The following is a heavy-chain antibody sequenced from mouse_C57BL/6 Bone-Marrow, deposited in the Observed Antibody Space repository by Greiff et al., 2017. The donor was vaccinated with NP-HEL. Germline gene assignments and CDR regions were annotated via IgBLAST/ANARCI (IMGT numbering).Heavy chain of an antibody. V-gene: IGHV5-6*01. J-gene: IGHJ1*03. D-gene: IGHD2-1*01. CDR1: GFTFSSYG. CDR2: ISSGGSYT. Sequence: EVKLMESGGDLVKPGGSLKLSCAASGFTFSSYGMSWVRQTPDKRLEWVATISSGGSYTYYPDSVKGRFTISRDNAKNTLYLQMSSLKSEDTAMYYCARHEVYYGNWYFDVWGTGTTVTVSS. CDR3: ARHEVYYGNWYFDV.